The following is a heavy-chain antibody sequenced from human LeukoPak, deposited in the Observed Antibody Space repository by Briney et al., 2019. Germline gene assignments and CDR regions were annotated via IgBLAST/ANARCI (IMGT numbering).Heavy chain of an antibody. V-gene: IGHV3-53*01. CDR3: ARVVVLPGAAPRGRYFDL. J-gene: IGHJ2*01. CDR2: SYTGGDA. CDR1: GFTVSTNY. D-gene: IGHD2-21*01. Sequence: GGSLRLSCAASGFTVSTNYMSWVRQAPGKGLEWVSISYTGGDAYYAGSVKGRFTISRDTSKNMMYLQMNSLSDEDTAVYYCARVVVLPGAAPRGRYFDLWGRGTLVTVSS.